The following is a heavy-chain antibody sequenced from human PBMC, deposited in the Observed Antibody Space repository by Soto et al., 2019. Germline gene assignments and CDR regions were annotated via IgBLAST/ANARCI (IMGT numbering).Heavy chain of an antibody. J-gene: IGHJ6*03. D-gene: IGHD2-2*01. CDR2: INHSGST. V-gene: IGHV4-34*01. CDR3: ARKLRYCSSTSCYPRGYYYYMDV. Sequence: SSETLPLTCAVYGGSFSGYYWSWIRQPTGKGLEWIGEINHSGSTNYNPSLKSRVTISVDTSKNQFSLKLSSVTAADTAVYYCARKLRYCSSTSCYPRGYYYYMDVWGKGTTVTVSS. CDR1: GGSFSGYY.